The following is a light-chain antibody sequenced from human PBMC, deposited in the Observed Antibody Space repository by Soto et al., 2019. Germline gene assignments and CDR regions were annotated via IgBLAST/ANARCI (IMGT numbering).Light chain of an antibody. CDR3: ISYTNRQSYV. CDR2: AVS. Sequence: ALTQPASVSGSPGQSITISCSGTSSDIGSYDHVAWYQQFPGKSPKLMIYAVSDRPSGVSDRFSGSKSGITASLTISGLQTEDEADYYCISYTNRQSYVFGTGTKVTVL. CDR1: SSDIGSYDH. J-gene: IGLJ1*01. V-gene: IGLV2-14*01.